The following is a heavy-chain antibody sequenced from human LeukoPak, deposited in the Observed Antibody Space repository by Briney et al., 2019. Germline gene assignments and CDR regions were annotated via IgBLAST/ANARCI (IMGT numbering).Heavy chain of an antibody. V-gene: IGHV4-59*01. CDR1: GGSLSSYY. J-gene: IGHJ4*02. D-gene: IGHD5-24*01. CDR2: IYYSGST. Sequence: PSETLSLTCTVSGGSLSSYYWSWIRQPPGKGLEWIGYIYYSGSTNYNPSLKSRVTISVDTSKNQFSLKLSSVTAADTAVYYCARGGGYNSYLDYWGQGTLVTVPS. CDR3: ARGGGYNSYLDY.